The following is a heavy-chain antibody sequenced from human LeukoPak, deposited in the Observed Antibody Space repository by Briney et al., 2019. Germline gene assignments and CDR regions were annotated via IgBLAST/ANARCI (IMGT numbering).Heavy chain of an antibody. D-gene: IGHD3-10*01. J-gene: IGHJ4*02. CDR2: IFFTGGT. Sequence: PSETLSLTCTVSGGSITSGNYYWGWIRQPPGKGLEWIGDIFFTGGTNYNPSLRSRVTMSVDTSKNQYSLQLTSVTAADTGVYYCARDSLYSGSVEPLGYWGQGILVIVSS. CDR1: GGSITSGNYY. CDR3: ARDSLYSGSVEPLGY. V-gene: IGHV4-39*07.